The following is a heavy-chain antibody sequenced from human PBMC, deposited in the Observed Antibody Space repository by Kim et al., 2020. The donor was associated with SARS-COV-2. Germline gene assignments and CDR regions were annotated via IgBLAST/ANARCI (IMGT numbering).Heavy chain of an antibody. Sequence: GGSLRLSCAASGFTVRNNYMNWVRQAPGKGLEWVSVIYSGGSTYYADSVKGRFTISRDNSKNTLYLQMNSLRAEDTAVYYCARGFQHLDYYYYGMDVWGQGTTVTVSS. CDR3: ARGFQHLDYYYYGMDV. J-gene: IGHJ6*02. CDR1: GFTVRNNY. CDR2: IYSGGST. D-gene: IGHD6-13*01. V-gene: IGHV3-53*01.